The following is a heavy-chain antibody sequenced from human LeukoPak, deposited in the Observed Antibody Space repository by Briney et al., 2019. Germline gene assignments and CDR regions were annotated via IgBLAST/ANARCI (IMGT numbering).Heavy chain of an antibody. CDR2: IYHDGTS. J-gene: IGHJ1*01. CDR3: ARDVSWDESFQR. CDR1: GYSISDGFY. V-gene: IGHV4-38-2*02. D-gene: IGHD1-26*01. Sequence: PSETLSLTCTVAGYSISDGFYWGWIRQPPGKGLEFIATIYHDGTSHYNPSLESRATISVDTSKNQFSLKLTSVTAADTAEYYCARDVSWDESFQRWGQGTLVTVSS.